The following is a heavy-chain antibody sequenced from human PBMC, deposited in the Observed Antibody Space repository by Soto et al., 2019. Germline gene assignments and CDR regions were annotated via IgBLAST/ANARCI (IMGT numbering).Heavy chain of an antibody. CDR1: GGTFSRYS. D-gene: IGHD2-2*01. J-gene: IGHJ6*02. Sequence: QVQLVQSGAEVKKPGSSVKVSCKASGGTFSRYSITWVRQAPGHGLEWIGRIIPIFGIASYAQKFQGRVTIPADEYTTTAYRELSSLRSDDTAVYYCAREDRDRETGLVPAAIDGIDVWGQGTTVTVSS. V-gene: IGHV1-69*08. CDR3: AREDRDRETGLVPAAIDGIDV. CDR2: IIPIFGIA.